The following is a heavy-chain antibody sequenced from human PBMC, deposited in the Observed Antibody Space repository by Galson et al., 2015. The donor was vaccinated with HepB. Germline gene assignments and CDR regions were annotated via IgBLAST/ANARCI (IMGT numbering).Heavy chain of an antibody. Sequence: ETLSLTCSVSGGSISSSSHYWGWIRQTPGKGLEWIGSIYYSGYTYYNPSLSSRVTISVDTSKNQFSVKLTSVTAADTAVYYCVRDDGFASGWYPGIWGQGTIVTVSS. D-gene: IGHD6-13*01. J-gene: IGHJ3*02. CDR1: GGSISSSSHY. CDR2: IYYSGYT. V-gene: IGHV4-39*07. CDR3: VRDDGFASGWYPGI.